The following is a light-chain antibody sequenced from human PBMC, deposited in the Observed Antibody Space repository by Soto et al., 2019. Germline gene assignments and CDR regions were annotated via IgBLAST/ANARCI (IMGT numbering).Light chain of an antibody. Sequence: QSVLTQPPSASGTPGQRVTISCSGSSSNIGSNSVTWYQQLPGTAPKLLIYRSDQRPSGVPDRVSASKSGTSASLAISGLQSEDEADYYCAAWDDSLSGVAFGRGTKLTVL. CDR3: AAWDDSLSGVA. V-gene: IGLV1-44*01. CDR2: RSD. J-gene: IGLJ2*01. CDR1: SSNIGSNS.